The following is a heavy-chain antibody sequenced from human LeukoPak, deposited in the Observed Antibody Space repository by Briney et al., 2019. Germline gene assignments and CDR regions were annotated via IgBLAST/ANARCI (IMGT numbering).Heavy chain of an antibody. D-gene: IGHD3-22*01. J-gene: IGHJ4*02. V-gene: IGHV3-33*01. CDR1: GFTFSSYG. Sequence: GGSLRLSCAASGFTFSSYGMHWVRPAPGKGLEWVAVIWYDGSNKDYADSVKGRFTISRDNSKNTLYLQMNSLRAKDTAVYYCAREDYDSSGYYYDPRYFDYWGQGTLVTVSS. CDR3: AREDYDSSGYYYDPRYFDY. CDR2: IWYDGSNK.